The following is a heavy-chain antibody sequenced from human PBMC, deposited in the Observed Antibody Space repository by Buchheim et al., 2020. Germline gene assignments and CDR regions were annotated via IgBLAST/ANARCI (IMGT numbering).Heavy chain of an antibody. CDR1: GGSISSGGYY. CDR2: IYYSGST. Sequence: QVQLQESGPGLVKPSQTLSLTCTVSGGSISSGGYYWSWVRQHPEKGLEWIGHIYYSGSTYYNPSLKSRITVAVDTSKNQFSLKLASVTAADTAIYYCAGRDGQLVSYYWGQGTL. J-gene: IGHJ4*02. CDR3: AGRDGQLVSYY. V-gene: IGHV4-31*03. D-gene: IGHD6-6*01.